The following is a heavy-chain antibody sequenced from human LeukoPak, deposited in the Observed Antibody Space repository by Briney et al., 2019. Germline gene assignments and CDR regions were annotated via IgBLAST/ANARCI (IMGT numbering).Heavy chain of an antibody. Sequence: SETLSLTCAVSGFSISSDYFWGWIRQPPGKGLEWIGSISHSGSTYYNPSLKSRVTISIDTSKNHFSLKLSSVTAADTALFYCARGMSAYSGFGPFDYFDYRGQGTLVTVSS. J-gene: IGHJ4*02. CDR2: ISHSGST. D-gene: IGHD5-12*01. CDR3: ARGMSAYSGFGPFDYFDY. CDR1: GFSISSDYF. V-gene: IGHV4-38-2*01.